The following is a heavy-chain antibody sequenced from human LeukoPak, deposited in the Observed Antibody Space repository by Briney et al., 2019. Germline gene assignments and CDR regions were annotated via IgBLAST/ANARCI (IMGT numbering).Heavy chain of an antibody. J-gene: IGHJ6*02. CDR2: INGDGSTT. D-gene: IGHD6-13*01. V-gene: IGHV3-74*01. CDR1: GFTFSRYW. CDR3: AAVIAAAAYYYYYGMDV. Sequence: QPGGSLRLSCAASGFTFSRYWMHWVRQAPGKGLVWVSRINGDGSTTSYADSVKGGFTISRDNAKNTLYLQMNSLRAEDTAVYYCAAVIAAAAYYYYYGMDVWGQGTTVTVSS.